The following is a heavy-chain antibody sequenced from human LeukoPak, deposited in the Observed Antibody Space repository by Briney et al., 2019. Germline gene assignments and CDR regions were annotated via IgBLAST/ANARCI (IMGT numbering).Heavy chain of an antibody. V-gene: IGHV4-31*03. CDR1: GGSISSGGYY. CDR3: ARGPYYYDSSGYYQTYYFDY. D-gene: IGHD3-22*01. J-gene: IGHJ4*02. Sequence: PSETLSLTCTVSGGSISSGGYYRSWIRQHPGKGLEWIGYIYYSGSTYYNPSLKSRVTISVDTSKNQFSLKLSSVTAADTAVYYCARGPYYYDSSGYYQTYYFDYWGQGTLVTVSS. CDR2: IYYSGST.